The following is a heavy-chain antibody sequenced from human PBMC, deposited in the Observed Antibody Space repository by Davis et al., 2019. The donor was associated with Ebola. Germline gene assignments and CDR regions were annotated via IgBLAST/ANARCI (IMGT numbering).Heavy chain of an antibody. Sequence: GESLKISCAASGFTFSRFWMTWVRQAPGKGLEWVANIKQDGSEKYYVDSVKGRFTISRDNAKNSLYLQMNSLRAEDTAVYYCARDLTRGPAASMDVWGQGTTVTVSS. CDR1: GFTFSRFW. D-gene: IGHD2-2*01. J-gene: IGHJ6*02. CDR3: ARDLTRGPAASMDV. V-gene: IGHV3-7*01. CDR2: IKQDGSEK.